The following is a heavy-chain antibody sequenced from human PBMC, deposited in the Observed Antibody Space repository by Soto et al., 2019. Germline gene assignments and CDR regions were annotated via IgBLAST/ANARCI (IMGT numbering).Heavy chain of an antibody. V-gene: IGHV4-59*01. CDR2: IYNSGST. J-gene: IGHJ4*02. D-gene: IGHD4-17*01. CDR3: AYGDSRGPFDS. CDR1: GGSISSYY. Sequence: QVQLQESGPGLVRPSETLSLTCTVSGGSISSYYWSWIRQPPGKGLEWIGYIYNSGSTNYNPSLESRVTISVDTSKNQFSLKLSSVTAADTAVYYCAYGDSRGPFDSWGQGTLVTVSS.